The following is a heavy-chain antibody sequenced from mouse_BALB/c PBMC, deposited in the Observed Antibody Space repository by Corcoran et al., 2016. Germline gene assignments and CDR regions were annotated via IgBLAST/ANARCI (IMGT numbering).Heavy chain of an antibody. CDR3: ASYYGNYYAMDY. V-gene: IGHV3-6*02. J-gene: IGHJ4*01. D-gene: IGHD2-1*01. CDR2: ISYDGSN. Sequence: DVQLQESGPGLVKPSQSLSLTCSVTGYSITSGYYWNWIRQFPGNKLEWMGYISYDGSNNYNQSLKNRISITRDTSKNQFFLKLKSVTTEDTATYYCASYYGNYYAMDYWGQGTSVTVSS. CDR1: GYSITSGYY.